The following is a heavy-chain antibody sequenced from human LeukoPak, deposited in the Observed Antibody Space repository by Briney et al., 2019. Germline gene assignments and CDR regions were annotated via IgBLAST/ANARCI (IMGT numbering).Heavy chain of an antibody. CDR2: VSSSGDNS. D-gene: IGHD3-16*01. V-gene: IGHV3-23*01. Sequence: PGGSLRLSCAASGFTFNNYAMNWVRQSPRKGLEWVSAVSSSGDNSYYADSVKGRFTISRDNSKNTLYLQMNSLRAEDTAVYYCARGQGAKDYFDFWGQGTLVTVSS. CDR3: ARGQGAKDYFDF. J-gene: IGHJ4*02. CDR1: GFTFNNYA.